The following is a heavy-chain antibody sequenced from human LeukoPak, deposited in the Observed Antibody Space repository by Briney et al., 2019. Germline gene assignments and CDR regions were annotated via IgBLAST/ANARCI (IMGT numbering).Heavy chain of an antibody. CDR3: ARDLDWILFDY. V-gene: IGHV3-23*01. CDR2: ISGSGGST. CDR1: GFTFSSYA. Sequence: GGSLRLSCAASGFTFSSYAMSWVRQAPGKGLEWVSAISGSGGSTHYADSVKGRFTISRDNSKNTLYLQMNSLSAEDTAVYYCARDLDWILFDYWGQGTLVTVSS. D-gene: IGHD3-9*01. J-gene: IGHJ4*02.